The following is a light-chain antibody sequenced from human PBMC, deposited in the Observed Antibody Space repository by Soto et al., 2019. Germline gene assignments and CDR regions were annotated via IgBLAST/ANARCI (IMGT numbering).Light chain of an antibody. J-gene: IGKJ1*01. Sequence: EIVMTQSPATLSVSPGERAILSCRASQSISINLAWYQQKPGQAPRLLIYAASNRATGVPARFSGSGSGTDFTLTISRLEPEDFAVYYCQQYGSSGTFGQGTKVDIK. CDR1: QSISIN. CDR2: AAS. V-gene: IGKV3-15*01. CDR3: QQYGSSGT.